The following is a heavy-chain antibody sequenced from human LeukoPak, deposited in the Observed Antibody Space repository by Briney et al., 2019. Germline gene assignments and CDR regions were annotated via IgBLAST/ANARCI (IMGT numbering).Heavy chain of an antibody. CDR1: GYTFTGYY. Sequence: GASVKVSCKASGYTFTGYYMHWVRQAPGQGLEWMGWINPNSGGTNYAQKFQGRVTMTRDTSISTAYMELSRLRSDDTAVYYCASLGCSSTSCLYYFDYWGQGTLVTVSS. D-gene: IGHD2-2*01. CDR3: ASLGCSSTSCLYYFDY. J-gene: IGHJ4*02. CDR2: INPNSGGT. V-gene: IGHV1-2*02.